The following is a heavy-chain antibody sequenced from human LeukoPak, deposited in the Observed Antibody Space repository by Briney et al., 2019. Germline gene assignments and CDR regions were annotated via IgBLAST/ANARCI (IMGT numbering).Heavy chain of an antibody. CDR1: GYTLTSYY. J-gene: IGHJ4*02. CDR3: ARVDLWFGELG. D-gene: IGHD3-10*01. Sequence: GASVKVSCKASGYTLTSYYMHWVRQAPGQGLEWMGIINPSGGSTSYAQKFQGRVTMTRDTSTSTVYMELSSLRSEDTAVYYCARVDLWFGELGWGQGTLVTVSS. CDR2: INPSGGST. V-gene: IGHV1-46*01.